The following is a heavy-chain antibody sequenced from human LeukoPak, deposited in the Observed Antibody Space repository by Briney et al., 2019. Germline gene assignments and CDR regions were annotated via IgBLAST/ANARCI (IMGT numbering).Heavy chain of an antibody. Sequence: SETLSLTCTVSGGSIRSYYWSWIRQPPGKGLEWIGYIYYSGSTNYNPSLKSRVSISVDTSKNQFSLKLSSVTAADTAVYSCARTGSTVTMLYPFDHWGQGTLVTVSS. D-gene: IGHD4-17*01. CDR3: ARTGSTVTMLYPFDH. J-gene: IGHJ4*02. CDR2: IYYSGST. CDR1: GGSIRSYY. V-gene: IGHV4-59*01.